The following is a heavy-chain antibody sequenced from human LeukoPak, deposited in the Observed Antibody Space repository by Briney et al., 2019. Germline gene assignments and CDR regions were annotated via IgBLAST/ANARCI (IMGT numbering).Heavy chain of an antibody. CDR3: ARDRAAGAYPWYFDY. D-gene: IGHD3-16*01. Sequence: GGSLRLSCAASGFTLSSYWMSWVRQAPGKGLEWVANIKQDGSEKYYVDSVKGRFTISRDNGKNSLYLQMNSLRAEDTAVYYCARDRAAGAYPWYFDYWGQGTLVTVSS. CDR1: GFTLSSYW. J-gene: IGHJ4*02. V-gene: IGHV3-7*01. CDR2: IKQDGSEK.